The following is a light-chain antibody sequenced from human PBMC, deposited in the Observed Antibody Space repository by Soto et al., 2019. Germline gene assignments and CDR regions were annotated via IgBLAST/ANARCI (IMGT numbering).Light chain of an antibody. J-gene: IGLJ1*01. Sequence: QSVLNQPPSASGTPGQRVTISFFGSSSNIGSNYVYWYQQLPGTAPKLLIYRNNQRPSGVPDRFSGSKSGTSASLAISGLRSEDEADYYCAAWDDSLSGSPYVFGTGTKVTVL. V-gene: IGLV1-47*01. CDR3: AAWDDSLSGSPYV. CDR2: RNN. CDR1: SSNIGSNY.